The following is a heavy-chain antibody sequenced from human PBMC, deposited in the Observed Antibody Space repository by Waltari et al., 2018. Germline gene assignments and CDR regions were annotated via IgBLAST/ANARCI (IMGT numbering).Heavy chain of an antibody. Sequence: QVQLVQSGAAVKQPGPSVKVSCKASGYTFTSYAMHWVRQAPRQRLEWMGWINAGNGNTKYSQKFQGRVTITRDTSASTAYMELSSLRSEDTAVYYCARDRTPYSSSWGAVNYWGQGTLVTVSS. CDR3: ARDRTPYSSSWGAVNY. D-gene: IGHD6-6*01. V-gene: IGHV1-3*01. CDR1: GYTFTSYA. CDR2: INAGNGNT. J-gene: IGHJ4*02.